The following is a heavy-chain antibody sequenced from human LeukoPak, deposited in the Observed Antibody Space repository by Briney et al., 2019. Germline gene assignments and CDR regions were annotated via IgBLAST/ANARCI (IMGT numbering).Heavy chain of an antibody. Sequence: SETLSLTCTVSGGSISSYYWSWIRQPAGKGLEWIGRIYTSGSTNYNPSLKSRVTMSVDTSKNQFSLKLSSVTAADTAVYYCARDSDVLVDYDFWSGFNNWFDPWVQGTLVTVSS. CDR1: GGSISSYY. V-gene: IGHV4-4*07. J-gene: IGHJ5*02. CDR3: ARDSDVLVDYDFWSGFNNWFDP. D-gene: IGHD3-3*01. CDR2: IYTSGST.